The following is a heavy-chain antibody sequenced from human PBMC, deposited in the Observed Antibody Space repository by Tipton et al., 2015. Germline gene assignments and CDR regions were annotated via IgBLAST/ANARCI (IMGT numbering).Heavy chain of an antibody. D-gene: IGHD3-22*01. CDR1: GDSISGYY. V-gene: IGHV4-59*01. Sequence: TLSLTCTVSGDSISGYYWSWIRQPPGKGLEWIGYIYSTGSTNYNPSLKSRVTISIDTSKNQFSLKLSSVTAADTAAYYCAREVWYYDSSGYDYWGQGTLVTVSS. CDR3: AREVWYYDSSGYDY. J-gene: IGHJ4*02. CDR2: IYSTGST.